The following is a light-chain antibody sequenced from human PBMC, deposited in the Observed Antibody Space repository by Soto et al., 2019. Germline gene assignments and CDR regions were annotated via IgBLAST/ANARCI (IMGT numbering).Light chain of an antibody. Sequence: DIHMTKSPSSVSASVGHRVTIICRASQGISSWLAWYQQKQGKAPKILIYAASSLQSGVPSRFSGSGSGTDFNLTISSLQTEDFATYYCQQANSFPWTFGQGTKVDIK. J-gene: IGKJ1*01. V-gene: IGKV1-12*01. CDR1: QGISSW. CDR3: QQANSFPWT. CDR2: AAS.